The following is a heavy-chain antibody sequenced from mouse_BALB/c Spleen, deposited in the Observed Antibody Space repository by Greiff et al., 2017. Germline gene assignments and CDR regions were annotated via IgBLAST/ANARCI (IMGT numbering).Heavy chain of an antibody. CDR3: ARSRGYGNYDYYAMDY. Sequence: DVMVVESGGGLVQPGGSRKLSCAASGFTFSSFGMHWVRQAPEKGLEWVAYISSGSSTIYYADTVKGRFTISRDNPKNTLFLQMTSLRSEDTAMYYCARSRGYGNYDYYAMDYWGQGTSVTVSS. V-gene: IGHV5-17*02. CDR2: ISSGSSTI. CDR1: GFTFSSFG. D-gene: IGHD2-1*01. J-gene: IGHJ4*01.